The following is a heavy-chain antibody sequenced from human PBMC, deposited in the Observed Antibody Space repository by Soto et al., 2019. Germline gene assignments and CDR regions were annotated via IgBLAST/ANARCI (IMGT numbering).Heavy chain of an antibody. Sequence: EVQLLESGGGLVQPGASLRLFCAASGFPFTTFDMSWARQAPGKGLEWVSVVSGRDGSTSYADSLKGRFTISKDSSKNTLYLQMNSLRAEDTALYYCAKGAWLDYWGQGTLVTVSS. D-gene: IGHD5-12*01. CDR1: GFPFTTFD. V-gene: IGHV3-23*01. CDR2: VSGRDGST. J-gene: IGHJ4*02. CDR3: AKGAWLDY.